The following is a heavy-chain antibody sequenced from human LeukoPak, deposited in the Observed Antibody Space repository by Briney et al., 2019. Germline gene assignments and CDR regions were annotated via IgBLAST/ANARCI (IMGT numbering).Heavy chain of an antibody. J-gene: IGHJ4*02. CDR1: GGSFSGYY. Sequence: SETLSLTCAVYGGSFSGYYWSWIRQPPGKGLEWIGEINHSGSTNYNPSLKSRVTISVDTSKNQFSLKLSSVTAADTAVYYCARVSSEGIAGARLDYGAQGPRVTVS. CDR2: INHSGST. V-gene: IGHV4-34*01. CDR3: ARVSSEGIAGARLDY. D-gene: IGHD6-19*01.